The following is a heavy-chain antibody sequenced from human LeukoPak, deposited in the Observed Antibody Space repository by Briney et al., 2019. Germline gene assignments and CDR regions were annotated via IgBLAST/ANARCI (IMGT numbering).Heavy chain of an antibody. CDR3: ARGEAPYSSSWSIGFDP. J-gene: IGHJ3*01. CDR1: GGSISSYY. Sequence: PSETLSLTYTDSGGSISSYYWSWIRQPPGKGLEWLGYIYYSGTTNYSPSLKSRVTISVDTSKNQFSLKLSSVTAADTAVYYCARGEAPYSSSWSIGFDPWGQGTMVTVSS. CDR2: IYYSGTT. D-gene: IGHD6-13*01. V-gene: IGHV4-59*01.